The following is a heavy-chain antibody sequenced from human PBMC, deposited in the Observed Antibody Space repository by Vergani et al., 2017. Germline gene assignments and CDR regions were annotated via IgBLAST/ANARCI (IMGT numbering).Heavy chain of an antibody. CDR1: GFTFSSYA. CDR2: ISGSGGNT. D-gene: IGHD3-10*01. V-gene: IGHV3-23*01. CDR3: VRDQVTMLRGSDALDI. Sequence: EVQLLESGGNLIQPGGSLRLSCGASGFTFSSYAMTWVRLAPGKGLQWVSAISGSGGNTFYTDSVKGRFTISRDNSKDTLYLQMNSLRVEDTAIYYCVRDQVTMLRGSDALDIWGQGTMVTVSS. J-gene: IGHJ3*02.